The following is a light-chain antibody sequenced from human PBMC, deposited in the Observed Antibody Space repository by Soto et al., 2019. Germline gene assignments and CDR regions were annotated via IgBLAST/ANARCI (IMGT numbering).Light chain of an antibody. CDR3: QQRNSWPLT. CDR1: QSVNTY. CDR2: DAS. V-gene: IGKV3-11*01. Sequence: EIVLTQSPATLSLSPGERATLSCRASQSVNTYLGWYQQRPGQAPILLIYDASNWATGIPARFSGSGSGTDFTLTISSLEPEDFAVYYCQQRNSWPLTFGGGTKVEIK. J-gene: IGKJ4*01.